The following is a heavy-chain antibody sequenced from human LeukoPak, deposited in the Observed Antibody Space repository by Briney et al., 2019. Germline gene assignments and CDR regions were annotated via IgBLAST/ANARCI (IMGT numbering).Heavy chain of an antibody. D-gene: IGHD1-26*01. Sequence: GASVKVSCKVSGYTLTELSMHWVRQAPGKGLEWMGGFDPEDGETIYAQKFQGRVTMTEDTSTDTAYMELSSLRSEDTAVYYCASPVFSGSYYEHAFDIWGQGTMVTVSS. J-gene: IGHJ3*02. CDR2: FDPEDGET. CDR1: GYTLTELS. V-gene: IGHV1-24*01. CDR3: ASPVFSGSYYEHAFDI.